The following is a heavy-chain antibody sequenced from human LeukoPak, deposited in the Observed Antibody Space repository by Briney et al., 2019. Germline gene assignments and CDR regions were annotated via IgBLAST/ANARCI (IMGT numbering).Heavy chain of an antibody. J-gene: IGHJ4*02. Sequence: GGSLRLSCAASGFTFSTYSMNWVRQAPGKGLEWVSYISSSSSTIYYADSVKGRFTISRDNAKNSLYLQMDSLRAEDTAVYYCAIAKQQQLPPYWGQGTLVTVSS. CDR1: GFTFSTYS. CDR3: AIAKQQQLPPY. CDR2: ISSSSSTI. V-gene: IGHV3-48*01. D-gene: IGHD6-13*01.